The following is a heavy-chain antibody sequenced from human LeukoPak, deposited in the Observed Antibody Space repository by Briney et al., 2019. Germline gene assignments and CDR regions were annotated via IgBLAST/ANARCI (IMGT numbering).Heavy chain of an antibody. D-gene: IGHD6-13*01. J-gene: IGHJ4*02. V-gene: IGHV4-39*01. CDR3: ARRIAAADPYYFDY. CDR2: IYYSGST. Sequence: PSETLSLTCTVSGGSISRSSYCWGWIRQPPGKGLEWIGSIYYSGSTYYNPSLKSRVTISVDTSKNQFSLKLSSVTAADTAVYYCARRIAAADPYYFDYWGQGTLVTVSS. CDR1: GGSISRSSYC.